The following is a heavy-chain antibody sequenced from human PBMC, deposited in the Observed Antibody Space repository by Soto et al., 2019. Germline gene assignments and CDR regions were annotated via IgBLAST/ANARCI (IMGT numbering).Heavy chain of an antibody. CDR1: GFTFDDYA. CDR3: AKDISREPDALDI. J-gene: IGHJ3*02. D-gene: IGHD1-26*01. Sequence: EVQLVESGGGLVQPGRSLRLSCAASGFTFDDYAMHWVRQAPGKGLEWVSGISWNSGSIGYADSVKGRFTISRDNAKNSLYLQMNSLRAEDTALYYCAKDISREPDALDIWGQGTMVTVSS. V-gene: IGHV3-9*01. CDR2: ISWNSGSI.